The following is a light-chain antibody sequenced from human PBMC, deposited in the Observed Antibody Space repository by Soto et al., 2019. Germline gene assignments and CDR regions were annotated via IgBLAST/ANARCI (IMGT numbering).Light chain of an antibody. CDR1: NIGRKS. CDR3: QVWVTGSAHPNVL. Sequence: SYELTQSPSVSVAPGQTATITCAGDNIGRKSVHWYQQKPGQAPRLVVYDDSDRPSGIPERFSGSNSGNTATLTISRVEAGDEADYYCQVWVTGSAHPNVLFGGGTKLTVL. V-gene: IGLV3-21*02. CDR2: DDS. J-gene: IGLJ3*02.